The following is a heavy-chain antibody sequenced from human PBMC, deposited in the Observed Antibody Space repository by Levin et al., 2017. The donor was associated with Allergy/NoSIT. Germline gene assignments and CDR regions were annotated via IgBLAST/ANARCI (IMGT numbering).Heavy chain of an antibody. J-gene: IGHJ2*01. Sequence: SGGSLRLSCAASGFTVSSNYMSWVRQAPGKGLEWVSVIYSGGSTYYADSVKGRFTISRDNSKNTLYLQMNSLRAEDTAVYYCAREVVAKSPHWYFDLWGRGTLVTVSS. CDR2: IYSGGST. CDR3: AREVVAKSPHWYFDL. CDR1: GFTVSSNY. D-gene: IGHD3-22*01. V-gene: IGHV3-53*01.